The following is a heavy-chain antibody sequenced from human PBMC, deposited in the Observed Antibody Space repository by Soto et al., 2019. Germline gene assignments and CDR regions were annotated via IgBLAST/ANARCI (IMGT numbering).Heavy chain of an antibody. Sequence: EVQMVESGGALFRLGGSLNLSGAASGLTFSPSWMPWVRKAPGKGPVWVSRINSDGSSTSYADSVKGRFTISRDNAKNTLYLQMNSLRAEDTAVYYCAREVLSGYYNNFDYWGQGTLVTVSS. CDR1: GLTFSPSW. J-gene: IGHJ4*02. CDR3: AREVLSGYYNNFDY. CDR2: INSDGSST. V-gene: IGHV3-74*01. D-gene: IGHD3-22*01.